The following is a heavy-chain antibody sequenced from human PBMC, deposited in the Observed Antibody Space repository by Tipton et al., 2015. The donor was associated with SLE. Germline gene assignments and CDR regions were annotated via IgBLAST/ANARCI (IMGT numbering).Heavy chain of an antibody. J-gene: IGHJ6*02. V-gene: IGHV4-59*11. CDR1: GGSITTHY. CDR2: FYYTGST. D-gene: IGHD3-16*01. CDR3: ARGGGYYYPLDI. Sequence: TLSLTCTVSGGSITTHYWNWIRQPPGKGLEWIGYFYYTGSTNYNPPLKSRVTISVDTSKNQLSLKLSSVTAADTAVYYCARGGGYYYPLDIWGLGTTVTVSS.